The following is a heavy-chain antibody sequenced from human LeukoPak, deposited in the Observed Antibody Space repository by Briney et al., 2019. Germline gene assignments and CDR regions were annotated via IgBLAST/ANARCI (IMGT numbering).Heavy chain of an antibody. J-gene: IGHJ3*02. Sequence: GGSLRLSCAASGFTFSSYWMSWVRQAPGKGPEWVANIKQDGSEKYYVDSVKGRFTISRDNAKNSLYLQMNSLRAEDTAVYYCASGIVVVVAAHGIDAFDIWGQGTTVTVSS. V-gene: IGHV3-7*01. CDR3: ASGIVVVVAAHGIDAFDI. D-gene: IGHD2-15*01. CDR2: IKQDGSEK. CDR1: GFTFSSYW.